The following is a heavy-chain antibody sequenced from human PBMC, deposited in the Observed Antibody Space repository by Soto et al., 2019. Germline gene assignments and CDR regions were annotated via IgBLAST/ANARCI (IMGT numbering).Heavy chain of an antibody. D-gene: IGHD2-2*01. V-gene: IGHV3-23*01. CDR1: GFSFSNYA. J-gene: IGHJ4*02. CDR3: AKVVHAIRFPFEY. Sequence: EVQLLESGGGLVQPGGSLRLSCAASGFSFSNYAMTWVRQAPGKGLEWVSSISGSGSSTYYADSVRGRFTISRDNSKNTLYLQMNSLRAEDTATYYCAKVVHAIRFPFEYWGQGTLATVSS. CDR2: ISGSGSST.